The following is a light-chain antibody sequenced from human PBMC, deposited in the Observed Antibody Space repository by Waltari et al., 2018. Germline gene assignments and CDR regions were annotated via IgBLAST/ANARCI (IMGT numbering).Light chain of an antibody. CDR2: EGN. J-gene: IGLJ1*01. CDR3: CSYAGSSTFPYV. Sequence: QSALTQPASVSGSPGQSITIPCPGTRSDVGSYNLVPWYQQHPGKAPKLMIYEGNKRPSGVSNRFSGSKSGNTASLTISGLQAEDEADYYCCSYAGSSTFPYVFGTGTKVTVL. V-gene: IGLV2-23*03. CDR1: RSDVGSYNL.